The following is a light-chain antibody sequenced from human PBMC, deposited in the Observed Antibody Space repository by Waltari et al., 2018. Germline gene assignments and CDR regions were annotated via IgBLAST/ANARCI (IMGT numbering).Light chain of an antibody. CDR1: QSVSRA. CDR2: GAS. V-gene: IGKV3-20*01. CDR3: QHYLRLPVT. Sequence: EIVLTQSPGTLSLSLGERATLSCRASQSVSRALTWYQQKPGQAPRLLIYGASTRAPGIPDRFSGSGSGTDVSLTINRLEPDDFAVYYCQHYLRLPVTFGQGTTVEI. J-gene: IGKJ1*01.